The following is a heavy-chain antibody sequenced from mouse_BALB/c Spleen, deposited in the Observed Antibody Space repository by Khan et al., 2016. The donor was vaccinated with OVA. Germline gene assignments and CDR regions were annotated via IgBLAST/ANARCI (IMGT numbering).Heavy chain of an antibody. Sequence: DLVKPGASVKLSCKASGYTFTSYWINWIKQRPGQGLEWIGCIGPGSGSSYYNEMFKGKATLTVDTSSTTAYIQLSSLSSEDSAVYFCAKENYYGSSCYAMDYWGQGTSVTVSS. CDR3: AKENYYGSSCYAMDY. D-gene: IGHD1-1*01. V-gene: IGHV1S41*01. CDR1: GYTFTSYW. J-gene: IGHJ4*01. CDR2: IGPGSGSS.